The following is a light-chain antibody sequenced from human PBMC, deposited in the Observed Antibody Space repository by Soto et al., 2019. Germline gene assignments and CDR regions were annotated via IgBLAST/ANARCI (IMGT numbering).Light chain of an antibody. Sequence: DLQLTQSPSFLSASVGDRVTITCRASQGISSSLAWYQQKPGEAPRLLIYAASTLQSGVPSRFSGSGYGKEFTLTISSLQPDDFASYYCQKLHNFPLTFGQGTRLEIK. CDR2: AAS. CDR1: QGISSS. J-gene: IGKJ5*01. V-gene: IGKV1-9*01. CDR3: QKLHNFPLT.